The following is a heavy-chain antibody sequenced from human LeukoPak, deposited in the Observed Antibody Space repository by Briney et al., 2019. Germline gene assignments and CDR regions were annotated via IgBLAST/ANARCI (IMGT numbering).Heavy chain of an antibody. D-gene: IGHD3-10*01. J-gene: IGHJ6*03. CDR2: ISSSSSSTI. CDR3: ARSPGHGAFYYYYYYMDV. CDR1: GFTFSSYS. V-gene: IGHV3-48*02. Sequence: GGSLRLSCAASGFTFSSYSMNWVRQAPGKGLEWVSYISSSSSSTIYYADSVKGRFTISRDNAKNSLYLQMNSLRDEDTAVYYCARSPGHGAFYYYYYYMDVWGKGTTVTVSS.